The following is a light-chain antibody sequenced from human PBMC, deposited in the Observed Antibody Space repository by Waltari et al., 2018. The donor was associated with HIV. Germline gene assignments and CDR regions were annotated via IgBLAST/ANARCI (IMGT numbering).Light chain of an antibody. CDR3: SSYTSSSTLV. CDR2: DVS. CDR1: SSDVGGYNY. Sequence: QSALTQPASVSGSPGQSITISCTGTSSDVGGYNYVSWYQQDAGKAPKLMFYDVSNRPSWVSNRFSGSKSGNPASLTISGLQAEDEADYYCSSYTSSSTLVFGGGTKLTVL. J-gene: IGLJ2*01. V-gene: IGLV2-14*01.